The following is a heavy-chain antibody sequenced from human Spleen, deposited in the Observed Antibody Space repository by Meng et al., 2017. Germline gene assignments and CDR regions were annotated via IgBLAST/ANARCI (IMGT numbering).Heavy chain of an antibody. CDR3: ARGGSTVTNWFDP. J-gene: IGHJ5*02. CDR1: CGSIRRGVYY. Sequence: QVPLQESGPGMVKPSQTLSLTCTVSCGSIRRGVYYWSWIRQHPGKGLEWIGEIHHSGSTYCSSSLKSRITVSVDTSKNHFSLNLSSVTAADTAVYYCARGGSTVTNWFDPWGQGTLVTVSS. CDR2: IHHSGST. D-gene: IGHD4-17*01. V-gene: IGHV4-31*03.